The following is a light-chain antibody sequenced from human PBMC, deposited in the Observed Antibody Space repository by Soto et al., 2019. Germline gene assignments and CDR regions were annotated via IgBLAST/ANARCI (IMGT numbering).Light chain of an antibody. CDR1: QTVLHSSNNKNY. V-gene: IGKV4-1*01. CDR3: QQYYRNPIT. J-gene: IGKJ4*01. CDR2: WAS. Sequence: DIVMTQSPDSLSMSLGERATINCRSSQTVLHSSNNKNYLAWYQQKPGQPPKLLIYWASTRDSGVPDRFSGSGSGTDFTLTISSLQAEDVAVYSCQQYYRNPITFGGGTEVEIE.